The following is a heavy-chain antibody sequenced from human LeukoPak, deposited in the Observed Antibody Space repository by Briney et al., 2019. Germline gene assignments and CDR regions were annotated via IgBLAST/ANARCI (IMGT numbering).Heavy chain of an antibody. Sequence: GGSLRLSCAASGFTLSSHAMPWVRQAPGKGLEYVSGIRSNGGSTYYANSVRDRFTISRDNSKNTLYLQMGSPRAEDMAVYYCVRATGTYAGDYYGMDVWGQGTTVTVSS. J-gene: IGHJ6*02. V-gene: IGHV3-64*01. CDR1: GFTLSSHA. CDR2: IRSNGGST. CDR3: VRATGTYAGDYYGMDV. D-gene: IGHD1-26*01.